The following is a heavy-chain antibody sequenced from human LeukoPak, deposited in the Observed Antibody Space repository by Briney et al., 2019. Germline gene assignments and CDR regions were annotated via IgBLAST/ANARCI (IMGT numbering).Heavy chain of an antibody. CDR3: AKANSCYYSCGWFDP. V-gene: IGHV3-23*01. D-gene: IGHD2-15*01. Sequence: PGGSLRLSCAASGFTFSSYGMSWVRQAPGKGLEWVSAISGSGGSTYYADSVKGRFTISRDNSKNTLYLQMNSLRAEDTAVYYCAKANSCYYSCGWFDPWGQGTLVTVSS. CDR2: ISGSGGST. CDR1: GFTFSSYG. J-gene: IGHJ5*02.